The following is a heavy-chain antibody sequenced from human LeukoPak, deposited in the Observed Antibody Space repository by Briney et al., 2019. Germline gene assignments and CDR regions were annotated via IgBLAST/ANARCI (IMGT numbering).Heavy chain of an antibody. CDR2: INPNSGDT. V-gene: IGHV1-2*02. CDR3: ARDWLLRYSEGGFDS. Sequence: GASVKVSCKASGYIFTGYYMHWVRQAPGQGLEWMGWINPNSGDTNYAQKFQGRVTMARDTSITTAYMELSRLRSDDTAVYYCARDWLLRYSEGGFDSWGQGTLVTVSS. CDR1: GYIFTGYY. D-gene: IGHD3-9*01. J-gene: IGHJ4*02.